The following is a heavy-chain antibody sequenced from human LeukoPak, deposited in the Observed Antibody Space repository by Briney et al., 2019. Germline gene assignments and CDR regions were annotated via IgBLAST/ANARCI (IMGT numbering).Heavy chain of an antibody. CDR2: ISSSSSTI. V-gene: IGHV3-48*02. Sequence: GGSLRLSCAASGFTFSSYSMNWVRQAPGKGLEWVSYISSSSSTIYYADSVKGRFTISRDNAKNSLYLQMNSLRDEDTAVYYCAREYYYYDSGGYFFGVQASSWFDPWGQGTLVTVSS. CDR3: AREYYYYDSGGYFFGVQASSWFDP. D-gene: IGHD3-22*01. J-gene: IGHJ5*02. CDR1: GFTFSSYS.